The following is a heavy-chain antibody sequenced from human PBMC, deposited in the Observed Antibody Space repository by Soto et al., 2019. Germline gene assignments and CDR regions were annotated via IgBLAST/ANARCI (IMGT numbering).Heavy chain of an antibody. CDR1: GYTFTDYY. CDR3: ARGHPPGGDSVAYGMDV. CDR2: INPNSGGT. J-gene: IGHJ6*04. V-gene: IGHV1-2*02. D-gene: IGHD3-16*01. Sequence: ASVKVSCKASGYTFTDYYIHWVRQAPGPGLEWMGWINPNSGGTNYAKKFQGRVTMTRDTSVSSVYMELSRLRSDDTAVYYCARGHPPGGDSVAYGMDVWSEGTSGTVSS.